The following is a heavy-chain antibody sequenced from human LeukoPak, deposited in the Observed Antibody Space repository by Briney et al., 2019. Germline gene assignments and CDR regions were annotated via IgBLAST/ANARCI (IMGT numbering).Heavy chain of an antibody. Sequence: KSSETLSLTCTVSGGSISSSSDYWGWIRQAPGKGLEWIGSIYYHENTYYNSSLKSRVTISVDTSKNQFSLKLSSVTAADTAVYYCASHKYSSGWPPEGAFDIWGQGTMVTVSS. J-gene: IGHJ3*02. CDR2: IYYHENT. CDR3: ASHKYSSGWPPEGAFDI. CDR1: GGSISSSSDY. V-gene: IGHV4-39*01. D-gene: IGHD6-19*01.